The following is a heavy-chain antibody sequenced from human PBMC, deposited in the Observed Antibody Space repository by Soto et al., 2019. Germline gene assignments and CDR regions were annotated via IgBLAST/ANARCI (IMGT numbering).Heavy chain of an antibody. J-gene: IGHJ4*02. Sequence: PSETLSLTCTVSGGSISSSSYYWGWIRQPPGKGLEWIGSIYYSGSTYYNPSLKSRVTISVDTSKNQFSLKLSSVTAADTAVYYCATRARSGYYQFDYWGQGTLVTVSS. D-gene: IGHD3-3*01. V-gene: IGHV4-39*01. CDR1: GGSISSSSYY. CDR2: IYYSGST. CDR3: ATRARSGYYQFDY.